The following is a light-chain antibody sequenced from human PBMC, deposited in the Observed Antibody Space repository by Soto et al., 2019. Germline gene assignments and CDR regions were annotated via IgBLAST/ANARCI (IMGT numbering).Light chain of an antibody. Sequence: PGERVTLSCRASQSVSSSYLTWYQQKPGQAPRLLIYGASPRATGIPARFSGRGSGTDFALTISRLEPEDFAVYYCQHYGNSPLTFGQGTRLEI. J-gene: IGKJ5*01. CDR3: QHYGNSPLT. V-gene: IGKV3-20*01. CDR1: QSVSSSY. CDR2: GAS.